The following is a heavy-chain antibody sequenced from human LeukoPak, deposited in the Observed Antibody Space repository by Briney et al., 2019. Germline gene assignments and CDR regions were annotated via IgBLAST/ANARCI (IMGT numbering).Heavy chain of an antibody. D-gene: IGHD1-7*01. CDR1: GYTFTSYG. Sequence: ASVKVSCKASGYTFTSYGISWVRQAPGQGLEWMGWISAYNGNTNYAQKLQGRVTMTTDTSTSTAYMELRSLRSEDTAVYYCARELELHNWFDPWGQGTLVTVSS. J-gene: IGHJ5*02. CDR2: ISAYNGNT. V-gene: IGHV1-18*01. CDR3: ARELELHNWFDP.